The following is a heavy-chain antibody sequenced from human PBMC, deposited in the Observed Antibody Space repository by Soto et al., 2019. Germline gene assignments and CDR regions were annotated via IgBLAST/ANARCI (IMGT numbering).Heavy chain of an antibody. CDR1: GGTFSSYI. CDR3: ARGGVAGFDP. D-gene: IGHD2-15*01. J-gene: IGHJ5*02. CDR2: IIPIVGIA. Sequence: QVQLVQSGAEVKKPGSSVKVSCKASGGTFSSYIISWVRQAPGQGLEWMGRIIPIVGIANYAQRFQGSATIPADKSTTTAYMEMSSLRSEDTAVYYCARGGVAGFDPWGQGTLVTVSS. V-gene: IGHV1-69*02.